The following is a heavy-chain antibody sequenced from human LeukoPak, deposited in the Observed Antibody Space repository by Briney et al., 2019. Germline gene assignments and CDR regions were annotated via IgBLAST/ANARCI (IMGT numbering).Heavy chain of an antibody. D-gene: IGHD6-13*01. V-gene: IGHV3-33*01. J-gene: IGHJ4*02. CDR2: IWYDGSNK. Sequence: PGRSLRLSCAASGFTFSSYGMHWVRQAPGKGLEWVAVIWYDGSNKYYADSVKGRFTISRDNSKNTLYLQMNSLRAEDTAVYYCAREGGYSSSWYAFDYWGQGPRSPSPQ. CDR3: AREGGYSSSWYAFDY. CDR1: GFTFSSYG.